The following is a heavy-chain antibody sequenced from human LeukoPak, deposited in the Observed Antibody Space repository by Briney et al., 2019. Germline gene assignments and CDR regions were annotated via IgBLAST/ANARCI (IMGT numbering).Heavy chain of an antibody. CDR1: GFTFSDYY. CDR2: LWFDGSHQ. Sequence: GGSLRLSCAASGFTFSDYYMSWIRQTPGKGLEGGAFLWFDGSHQYYADSVRGRFIISRDNSNNTLYLQMNSLRADDTAVYYCARDGNYFDTTPNWFDTWGQGTLVTVSS. J-gene: IGHJ5*02. CDR3: ARDGNYFDTTPNWFDT. V-gene: IGHV3-33*08. D-gene: IGHD3-22*01.